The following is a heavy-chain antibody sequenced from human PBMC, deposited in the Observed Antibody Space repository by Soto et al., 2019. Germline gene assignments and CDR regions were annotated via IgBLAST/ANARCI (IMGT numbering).Heavy chain of an antibody. J-gene: IGHJ3*02. Sequence: SETLSLTCTVSGGSISSGGYYLSWIRQHPGKGLEWIGYIYYSGSTYYNPSLKSRVTISVDTSKNQFSLKLSSVTAADTAVYYCARVMPEMATMNDAFDIWGQGTMVTVSS. CDR2: IYYSGST. CDR3: ARVMPEMATMNDAFDI. V-gene: IGHV4-31*03. D-gene: IGHD5-12*01. CDR1: GGSISSGGYY.